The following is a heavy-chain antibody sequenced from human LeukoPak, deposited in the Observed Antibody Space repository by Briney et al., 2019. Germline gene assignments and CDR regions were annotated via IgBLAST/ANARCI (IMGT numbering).Heavy chain of an antibody. CDR2: ISSSSNYI. D-gene: IGHD6-13*01. Sequence: PGGSLRLSCAASGFTFRTYRMNWVRQAPGKGLEWVSSISSSSNYIYHADSVKGRFTISRDYAKNSLYLQMNNLRAEDTAVYYCARVGSIAAAGTPDYWGQGTLVTVSS. CDR1: GFTFRTYR. CDR3: ARVGSIAAAGTPDY. V-gene: IGHV3-21*01. J-gene: IGHJ4*02.